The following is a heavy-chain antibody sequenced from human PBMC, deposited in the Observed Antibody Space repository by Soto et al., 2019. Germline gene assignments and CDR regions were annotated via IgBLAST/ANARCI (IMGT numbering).Heavy chain of an antibody. Sequence: ASVKVSCKASGYTFSSYYFSWVRRAPGQGLEWMGWISGNNGNMNYAQKFQGRLTMTTDTSTGTAYMELRSLRSDDTAVYYCARFWSGYLSVDWGQGTLVTVSS. CDR2: ISGNNGNM. V-gene: IGHV1-18*01. CDR3: ARFWSGYLSVD. CDR1: GYTFSSYY. J-gene: IGHJ4*02. D-gene: IGHD3-3*01.